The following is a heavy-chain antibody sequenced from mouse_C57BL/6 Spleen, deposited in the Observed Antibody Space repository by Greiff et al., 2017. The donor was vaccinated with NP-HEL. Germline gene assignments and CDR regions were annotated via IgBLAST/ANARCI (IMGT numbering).Heavy chain of an antibody. V-gene: IGHV1-15*01. CDR1: GYTFTDYE. D-gene: IGHD4-1*01. CDR3: TRFLGRDYFDY. J-gene: IGHJ2*01. Sequence: VKLQESGAELVRPGASVTLSCKASGYTFTDYEMHWVKQTPVHGLEWIGAIDPETGGTAYNQKFKGKAILTADKSSSTSYMELRSLTSEDSAVYYCTRFLGRDYFDYWGQGTTLTVSS. CDR2: IDPETGGT.